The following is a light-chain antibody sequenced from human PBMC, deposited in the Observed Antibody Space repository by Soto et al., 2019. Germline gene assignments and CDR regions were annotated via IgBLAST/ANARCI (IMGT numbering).Light chain of an antibody. J-gene: IGKJ1*01. CDR2: RTS. CDR1: QSISSN. CDR3: QQYNNWPPWT. V-gene: IGKV3D-15*01. Sequence: ETVMTQSPATLSVSPGERATLSCRASQSISSNLAWYQQKPGQAPRLIMYRTSTRATGVPARFSGSGSGTDFTITISSLQPEDFAVYYCQQYNNWPPWTFGQGTKVDIK.